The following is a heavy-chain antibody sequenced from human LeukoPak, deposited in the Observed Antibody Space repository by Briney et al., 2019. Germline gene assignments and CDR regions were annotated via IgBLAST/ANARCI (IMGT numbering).Heavy chain of an antibody. CDR2: ISSSSSYI. D-gene: IGHD5-18*01. Sequence: GGSLRLSCAASGFTFSSYSMNWVRQAPGKGLEWVSSISSSSSYIYYADSVKGRFTISRDNAKNSLYLQMNSLRAEDTAVYYCARDGYDVDTAMVVPFDYWRQGTLVTVSS. J-gene: IGHJ4*02. V-gene: IGHV3-21*01. CDR1: GFTFSSYS. CDR3: ARDGYDVDTAMVVPFDY.